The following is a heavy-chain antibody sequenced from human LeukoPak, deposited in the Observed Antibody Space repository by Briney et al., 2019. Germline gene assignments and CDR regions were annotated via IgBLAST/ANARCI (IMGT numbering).Heavy chain of an antibody. V-gene: IGHV4-59*01. J-gene: IGHJ4*02. CDR2: IYYSGST. D-gene: IGHD6-13*01. CDR1: GGSISSYY. Sequence: SESLSLTCTVSGGSISSYYWSWIRQPPGKGLEWIGYIYYSGSTNYNPSLKSRVTISVDTSKNQFSLKLSSVTAADTAVYYCAMGKGYSSSWYTWGQGTLVTVSS. CDR3: AMGKGYSSSWYT.